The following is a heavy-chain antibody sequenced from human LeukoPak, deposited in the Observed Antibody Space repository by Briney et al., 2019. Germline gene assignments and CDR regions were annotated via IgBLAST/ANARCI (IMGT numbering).Heavy chain of an antibody. D-gene: IGHD3-9*01. CDR2: ISAYNGNT. J-gene: IGHJ6*02. CDR3: ARDRSYYDILTGYFSVGKKNYYYYGMDV. Sequence: ASVKVSCKPSGYTFTGYYMHWVRQAPGQGLEWMGWISAYNGNTNYAQKLQGRVTMTTDTSTSTAYMELRSLRSDDTAVYYCARDRSYYDILTGYFSVGKKNYYYYGMDVWGQGTTVTVSS. V-gene: IGHV1-18*04. CDR1: GYTFTGYY.